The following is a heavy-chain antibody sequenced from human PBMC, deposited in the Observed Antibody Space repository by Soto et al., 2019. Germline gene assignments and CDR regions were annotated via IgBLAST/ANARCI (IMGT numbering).Heavy chain of an antibody. Sequence: QVQLLQSGAEVKKPGASVKVSCKASGYTFTNYGITWVRQAPGQGLEWMGWISAYNGDTHYTQRLQGRVTMTTDTSTSTAYMELRGLRSDDTAVYYCASVRQLVGYFYYDMDVWGKGTTVTVSS. CDR1: GYTFTNYG. D-gene: IGHD6-6*01. V-gene: IGHV1-18*01. CDR3: ASVRQLVGYFYYDMDV. CDR2: ISAYNGDT. J-gene: IGHJ6*03.